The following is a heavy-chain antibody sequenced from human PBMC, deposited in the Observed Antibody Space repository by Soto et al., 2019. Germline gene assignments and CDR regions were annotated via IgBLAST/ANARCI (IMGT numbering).Heavy chain of an antibody. D-gene: IGHD4-17*01. J-gene: IGHJ6*02. CDR3: AKGPYGDYYYGMDV. CDR2: ISYDGSNK. CDR1: GFTFSSYG. V-gene: IGHV3-30*18. Sequence: GGSLRLSCAASGFTFSSYGMHWVRQAPGKGLEWVAVISYDGSNKYYADSVKGRFTISRDNSKNTLYLQMNSLRAEDTAVYYCAKGPYGDYYYGMDVWGQGTTVTVSS.